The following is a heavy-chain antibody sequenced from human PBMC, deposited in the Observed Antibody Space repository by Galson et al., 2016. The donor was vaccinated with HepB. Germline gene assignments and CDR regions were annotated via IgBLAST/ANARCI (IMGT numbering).Heavy chain of an antibody. D-gene: IGHD6-19*01. CDR2: IYPADSDV. CDR3: ARQSSGWSSHFDS. V-gene: IGHV5-51*01. Sequence: QSGAEVKKPGESLKISCQASGYDFNKTWIGWVRQMPGKGLEWMAIIYPADSDVKYSPSFQGQVTISADKSINTAYLQWTSLKASDSAVYYCARQSSGWSSHFDSWGQGTLVTVSS. CDR1: GYDFNKTW. J-gene: IGHJ4*02.